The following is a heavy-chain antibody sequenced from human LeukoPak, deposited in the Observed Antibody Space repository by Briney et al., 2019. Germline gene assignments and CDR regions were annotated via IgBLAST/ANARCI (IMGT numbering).Heavy chain of an antibody. Sequence: PGGSLRLSCAASGFTFSNYAMTWVRQAPGKGLDCVSSITGTGGSTYYADSVKGRFTISRDNSKNSLYLQMNSLRAEDTAVYYCWYRDYWGQGTLVTVSS. D-gene: IGHD6-13*01. V-gene: IGHV3-23*01. CDR1: GFTFSNYA. CDR2: ITGTGGST. CDR3: WYRDY. J-gene: IGHJ4*02.